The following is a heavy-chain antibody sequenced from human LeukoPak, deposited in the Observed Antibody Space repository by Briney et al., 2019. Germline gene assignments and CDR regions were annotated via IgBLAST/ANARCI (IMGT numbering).Heavy chain of an antibody. Sequence: ASVKVSCKASGYTFTSYDINWVRQATGQGLEWMGWMNPNSGNTGYAQKFRGRVTMTRNTSISTAYMELSSLRSEDTAVYYCARGLRRWSTFDYWGQGTLVTVSS. CDR1: GYTFTSYD. V-gene: IGHV1-8*01. CDR3: ARGLRRWSTFDY. CDR2: MNPNSGNT. D-gene: IGHD2-15*01. J-gene: IGHJ4*02.